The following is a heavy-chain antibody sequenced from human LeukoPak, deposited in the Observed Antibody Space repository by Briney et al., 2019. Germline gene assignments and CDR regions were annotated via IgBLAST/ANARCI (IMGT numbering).Heavy chain of an antibody. CDR3: ARDLPRRIEYSSSSEAGNWFDP. CDR1: GGTFSSYA. V-gene: IGHV1-69*05. D-gene: IGHD6-6*01. Sequence: SVKVSCKASGGTFSSYAISWVRQAPGQGLEWMGGIIPISGTANYAQKFQGRVTITTDESTSTAYMELSSLRSEDTAVYYCARDLPRRIEYSSSSEAGNWFDPWGQGTLVTVSS. CDR2: IIPISGTA. J-gene: IGHJ5*02.